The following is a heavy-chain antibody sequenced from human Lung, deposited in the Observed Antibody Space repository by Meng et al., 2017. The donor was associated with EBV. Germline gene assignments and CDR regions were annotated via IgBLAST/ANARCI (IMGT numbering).Heavy chain of an antibody. D-gene: IGHD4-11*01. CDR1: ASSSSSYDCY. CDR2: NHESRSN. J-gene: IGHJ4*02. Sequence: VQQQEPGPGMLQPSPTLSLTCSVAASSSSSYDCYWSCTPPHTGQGLEWSVYNHESRSNYKPLTIKVRVTVSTYTSKYPLYLKSRSAAAAATSEYSCAATVSPGYFDYWGQGTLVTVSS. CDR3: AATVSPGYFDY. V-gene: IGHV4-31*03.